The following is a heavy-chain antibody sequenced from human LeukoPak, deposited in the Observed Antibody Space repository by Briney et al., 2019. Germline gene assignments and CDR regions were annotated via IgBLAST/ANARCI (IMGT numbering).Heavy chain of an antibody. CDR3: ARENYCSGGSCFNFDY. CDR1: GFTFSSYG. Sequence: GRSLRLSCAASGFTFSSYGMHWVRQAPGKGLEWVAVISSDGSNQYYADSVKGRFTISRDNSKNTLYLQMNSLRAEDTAVYYCARENYCSGGSCFNFDYWGQGTLVTVSS. CDR2: ISSDGSNQ. D-gene: IGHD2-15*01. J-gene: IGHJ4*02. V-gene: IGHV3-30*03.